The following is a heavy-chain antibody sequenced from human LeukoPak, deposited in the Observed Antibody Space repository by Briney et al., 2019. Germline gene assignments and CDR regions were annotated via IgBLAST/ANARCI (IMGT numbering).Heavy chain of an antibody. V-gene: IGHV5-51*01. Sequence: GESLKISCKASGYSFNTYWFAWVRQMPGKGLEWMGIIFPGDSDTRYSPSFQGQVTISADQSISTAYLQWSSLKASDTAMYYCTRTMVRGVSGDAFDIWGQGTLVTVSS. J-gene: IGHJ3*02. CDR3: TRTMVRGVSGDAFDI. CDR1: GYSFNTYW. CDR2: IFPGDSDT. D-gene: IGHD3-10*01.